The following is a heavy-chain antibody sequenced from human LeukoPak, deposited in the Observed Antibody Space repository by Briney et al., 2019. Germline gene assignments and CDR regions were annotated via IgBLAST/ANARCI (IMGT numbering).Heavy chain of an antibody. CDR2: IYYSGST. J-gene: IGHJ4*02. CDR3: ATIPPVEMATNGGDY. D-gene: IGHD5-24*01. Sequence: SETLSLTCTVSGGSISSSSYYWGWIRQPPGKGLEWIGSIYYSGSTYYNPSLKSRVTISVDTSKNQFSLKLSSVTAADTAVYYCATIPPVEMATNGGDYWGQGTLVTVSS. V-gene: IGHV4-39*01. CDR1: GGSISSSSYY.